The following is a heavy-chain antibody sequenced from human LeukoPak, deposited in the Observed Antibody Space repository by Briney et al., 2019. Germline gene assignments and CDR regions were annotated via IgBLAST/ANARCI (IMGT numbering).Heavy chain of an antibody. J-gene: IGHJ3*02. CDR1: GGSICSSSYY. Sequence: SETLSLTXTVSGGSICSSSYYWGWIGQPPGKGLQWIGSIYYSGSTYYNPSLKSRVTVSVDTSKNQFSLKLSSVTAADTAVYYCARQYYDILTGYSRGAFDIWGQGTMVTVSS. CDR2: IYYSGST. CDR3: ARQYYDILTGYSRGAFDI. D-gene: IGHD3-9*01. V-gene: IGHV4-39*01.